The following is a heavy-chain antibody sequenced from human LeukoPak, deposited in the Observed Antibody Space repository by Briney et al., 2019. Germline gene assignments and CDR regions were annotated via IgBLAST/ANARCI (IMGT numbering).Heavy chain of an antibody. Sequence: PGRSLRLSCAASGFTFSNYGMHWVRQAPGKGLEWVSYISSSSSYTNYADSVKGRFTISRDNAKNSLYLQMNSLRAEDTAVYYCARDKSGYDAFDIWGQGTMVTVSS. D-gene: IGHD5-12*01. CDR2: ISSSSSYT. V-gene: IGHV3-21*05. CDR3: ARDKSGYDAFDI. J-gene: IGHJ3*02. CDR1: GFTFSNYG.